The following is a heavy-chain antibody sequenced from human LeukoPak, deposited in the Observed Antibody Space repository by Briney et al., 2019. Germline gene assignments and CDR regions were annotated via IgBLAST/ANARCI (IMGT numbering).Heavy chain of an antibody. CDR2: ISTNGGST. CDR3: SVMHRYYDGSGYWVQ. J-gene: IGHJ4*02. Sequence: GGSLRLSYAAAGFTFSSYAMSWVRQAPRKGLEWVSGISTNGGSTSYADSVKGRFTNTRDNPRNALYMEMNSLRAEDTAVYYCSVMHRYYDGSGYWVQWGQGTLVTVSS. CDR1: GFTFSSYA. D-gene: IGHD3-22*01. V-gene: IGHV3-23*01.